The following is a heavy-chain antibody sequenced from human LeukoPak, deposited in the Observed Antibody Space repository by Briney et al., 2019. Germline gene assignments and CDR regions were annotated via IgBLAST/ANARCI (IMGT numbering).Heavy chain of an antibody. CDR3: AKDGSIAVAGTLGY. D-gene: IGHD6-19*01. J-gene: IGHJ4*02. CDR1: GFTFSSYA. V-gene: IGHV3-23*01. CDR2: ISGSGGST. Sequence: GGSLRLSCAASGFTFSSYAMSWVRQAPGKGLEWVSAISGSGGSTYYADSVKGRFTISRDNSKNTLYLQMNSLRAEDTAVYYCAKDGSIAVAGTLGYWRQGTLVTVSS.